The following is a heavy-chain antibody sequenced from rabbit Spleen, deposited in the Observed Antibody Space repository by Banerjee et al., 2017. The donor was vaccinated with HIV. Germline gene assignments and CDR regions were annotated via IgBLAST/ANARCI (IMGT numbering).Heavy chain of an antibody. CDR2: IYGGSGGST. CDR3: ARDDYTSDKRTVFNL. J-gene: IGHJ4*01. V-gene: IGHV1S45*01. CDR1: GFDFSSNA. D-gene: IGHD1-1*01. Sequence: QEQLVESGGGLVQPEGSLTLTCKASGFDFSSNAMCWVRQAPGKGLEWIGCIYGGSGGSTYYASWAKGRFTISKTSSTTVTLQMTSLTAADTATYFCARDDYTSDKRTVFNLWGQGTLVTVS.